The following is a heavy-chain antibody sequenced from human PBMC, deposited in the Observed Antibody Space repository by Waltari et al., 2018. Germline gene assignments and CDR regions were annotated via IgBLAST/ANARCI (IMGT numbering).Heavy chain of an antibody. CDR3: ARPPPGVVADAYDY. Sequence: VQLVQSGGVLFQPVGSQRLSCLGSGFTLGRFGMSWVRQAPGKGVEWVANIKQDGSEEYYVESVKGRFTISRDNAKKSLYLQMNSLRVEDTAVYYCARPPPGVVADAYDYWGQGTLVTVSS. D-gene: IGHD2-15*01. CDR2: IKQDGSEE. J-gene: IGHJ4*02. V-gene: IGHV3-7*01. CDR1: GFTLGRFG.